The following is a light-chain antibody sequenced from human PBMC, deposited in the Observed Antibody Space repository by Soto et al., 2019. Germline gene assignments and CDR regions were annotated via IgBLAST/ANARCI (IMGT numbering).Light chain of an antibody. V-gene: IGLV2-14*02. CDR2: DVS. Sequence: QSVLTQPASVSGSPGQSITISCTGTSSDVGSYNLVSWYQQHPGKAPKFMIYDVSNRPSGVSTRFSGSKSGNTASLTISGLQAEDEADYYCNSYTTSNTRQIVFGTGTKLTVL. CDR3: NSYTTSNTRQIV. J-gene: IGLJ1*01. CDR1: SSDVGSYNL.